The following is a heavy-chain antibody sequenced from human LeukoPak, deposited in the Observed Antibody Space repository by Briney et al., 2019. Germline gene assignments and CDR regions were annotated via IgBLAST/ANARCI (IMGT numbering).Heavy chain of an antibody. CDR3: ARVVSGGAFDY. D-gene: IGHD2-15*01. V-gene: IGHV4-34*01. CDR2: INHSGST. J-gene: IGHJ4*02. CDR1: GGSFSGDY. Sequence: SETLSLTCAVYGGSFSGDYWSWFRQPPGKGLEWIGEINHSGSTNYNPSLESRVTISVDTSKNQFSLKLSSVTAADTAVYYCARVVSGGAFDYWGQGTLVTVSS.